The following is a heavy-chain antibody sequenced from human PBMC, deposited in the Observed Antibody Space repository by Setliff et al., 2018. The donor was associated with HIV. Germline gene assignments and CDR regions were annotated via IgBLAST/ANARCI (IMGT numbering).Heavy chain of an antibody. V-gene: IGHV4-38-2*01. CDR1: GFSITDGFY. CDR3: ARQPPLSVLQVWFDDY. CDR2: IHHSGST. J-gene: IGHJ4*02. D-gene: IGHD3-10*01. Sequence: SETLFLTCDVSGFSITDGFYWAWIRQSPGKGLEWIGSIHHSGSTYCTPSLKSRVTMSVDTSKNHFSLKLSSVTAADTAMYFCARQPPLSVLQVWFDDYWGQGTLVTVSS.